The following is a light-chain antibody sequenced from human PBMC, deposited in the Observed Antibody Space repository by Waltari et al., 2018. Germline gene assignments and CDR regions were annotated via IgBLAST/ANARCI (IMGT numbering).Light chain of an antibody. J-gene: IGLJ3*02. V-gene: IGLV2-8*01. CDR3: NSFAGSNNFPWV. CDR1: SSDVGGYNY. CDR2: DVN. Sequence: QSALTQPPSASGSPGQSVAISCTGTSSDVGGYNYVSWYQQYPGKAPKLMIYDVNKRPSGVPDRFSGSKSGNMASLTVSGLQAEDEADYYCNSFAGSNNFPWVFGGGTKLTVL.